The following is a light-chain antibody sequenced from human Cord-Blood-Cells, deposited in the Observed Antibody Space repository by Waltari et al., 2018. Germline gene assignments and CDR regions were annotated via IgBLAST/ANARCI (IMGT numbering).Light chain of an antibody. Sequence: QSALTQPASVSGSPGQSITISCTGTSSDVGGYNYVSWYQQHPGKAPKLMIYDVSNRPSGVSKRLSVSKSGNTASLTISGLQADDGADYYCSSYTSSSDVVFGVGTKLTVL. CDR2: DVS. V-gene: IGLV2-14*01. CDR3: SSYTSSSDVV. CDR1: SSDVGGYNY. J-gene: IGLJ2*01.